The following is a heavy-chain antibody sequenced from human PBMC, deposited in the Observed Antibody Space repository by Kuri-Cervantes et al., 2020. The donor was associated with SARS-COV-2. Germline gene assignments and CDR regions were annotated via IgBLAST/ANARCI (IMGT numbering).Heavy chain of an antibody. V-gene: IGHV3-33*01. CDR3: AREASSDYDPYYYYYGMDV. CDR2: IWYDGSNK. CDR1: GFTFSSYG. Sequence: LSLTCAASGFTFSSYGVHWVRQAPGKGLEWVAVIWYDGSNKYYADSVKGRFTISRDNSKNTLYPQMNSLRAEDTAVYYCAREASSDYDPYYYYYGMDVWGQGTTATVSS. J-gene: IGHJ6*02. D-gene: IGHD5-12*01.